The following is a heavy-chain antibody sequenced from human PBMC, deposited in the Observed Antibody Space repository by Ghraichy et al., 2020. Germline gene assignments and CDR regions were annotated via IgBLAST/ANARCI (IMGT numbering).Heavy chain of an antibody. J-gene: IGHJ2*01. D-gene: IGHD3-22*01. Sequence: LTCATSGFTLRSYAMSWVRQAPGKGLEWVSGISGSGDSTHYADSVKGRFTISRDNSKNTLYLQMNSLRVEDTAVYYCAKDPGAYYDPGWYFDLWGRGTLVTVSS. CDR1: GFTLRSYA. CDR3: AKDPGAYYDPGWYFDL. CDR2: ISGSGDST. V-gene: IGHV3-23*01.